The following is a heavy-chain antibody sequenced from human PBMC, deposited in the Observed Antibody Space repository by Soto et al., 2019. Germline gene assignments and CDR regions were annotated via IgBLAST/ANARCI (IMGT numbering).Heavy chain of an antibody. Sequence: GGSLRLSCAASGFTFSSYSMNWVRQAPGKGLDCVSFSSINSSTIYYAGSVEGRFTISTDDAENSLYQHMDSLRDEDTAVYYCARSRYTCRSGYISSDAFGIWGQATMVTVSS. V-gene: IGHV3-48*02. CDR3: ARSRYTCRSGYISSDAFGI. J-gene: IGHJ3*02. CDR2: SSINSSTI. CDR1: GFTFSSYS. D-gene: IGHD3-3*01.